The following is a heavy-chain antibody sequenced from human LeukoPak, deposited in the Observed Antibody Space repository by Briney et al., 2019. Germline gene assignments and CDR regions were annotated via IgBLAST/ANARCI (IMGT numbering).Heavy chain of an antibody. D-gene: IGHD5-18*01. Sequence: ASVKVSCKASGYTFTGYYMHWVRQAPGQGLEWMGWINPNSGGTSYAQKFQGRVTMARDTSISTAYMELSRLRSDDTAVYYCARSPTSSYGLFQHWGQGTLVTVSS. J-gene: IGHJ1*01. CDR2: INPNSGGT. V-gene: IGHV1-2*02. CDR1: GYTFTGYY. CDR3: ARSPTSSYGLFQH.